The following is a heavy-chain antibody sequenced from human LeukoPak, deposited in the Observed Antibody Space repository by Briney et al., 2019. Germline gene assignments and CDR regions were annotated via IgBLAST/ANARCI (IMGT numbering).Heavy chain of an antibody. CDR1: GFTFSAYW. J-gene: IGHJ4*02. CDR3: TRWRGAKSEFDS. D-gene: IGHD3-3*01. Sequence: PGGSLRLSCAASGFTFSAYWMHWVRQVPGKGLVCVSRINNDGTATFFAGSEKGRFTISRDNPKNSLYLQMNSLRAEDTAVYYCTRWRGAKSEFDSWGEGTLVTVSS. CDR2: INNDGTAT. V-gene: IGHV3-74*01.